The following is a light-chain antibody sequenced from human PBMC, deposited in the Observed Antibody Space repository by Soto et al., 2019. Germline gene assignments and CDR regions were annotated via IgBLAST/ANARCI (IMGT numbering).Light chain of an antibody. J-gene: IGLJ7*01. V-gene: IGLV2-23*02. Sequence: QSALTQPASVSGSPGQSITISCTGTSSDVGSHNLVSWYQQHPGQAPKLMIYEVSTRPLGVSTRFSASKSGNTASLTISGLQAEDEADYYCCSYGGSRAVFGGGTQLNVL. CDR3: CSYGGSRAV. CDR1: SSDVGSHNL. CDR2: EVS.